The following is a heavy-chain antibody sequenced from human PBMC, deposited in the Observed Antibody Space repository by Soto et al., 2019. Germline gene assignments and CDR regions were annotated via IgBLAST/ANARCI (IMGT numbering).Heavy chain of an antibody. CDR3: AKDSCNTISHVDY. V-gene: IGHV3-23*01. CDR1: GFTFSTFA. J-gene: IGHJ4*02. CDR2: ISTSGGST. Sequence: EVQLLESGGGLVQPGGSLRLSCAASGFTFSTFAMSWVRQAPGKGLEWVSSISTSGGSTYYADSVKGRFTISRDNSKNTLYLQMNSLRVEDTAIYYCAKDSCNTISHVDYWGQGTLLTVSS. D-gene: IGHD2-15*01.